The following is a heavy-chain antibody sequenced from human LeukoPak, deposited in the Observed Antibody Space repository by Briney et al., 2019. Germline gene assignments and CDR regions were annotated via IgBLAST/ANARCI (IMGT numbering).Heavy chain of an antibody. Sequence: SETLSLTCTVSGGSISSYYWSWIRQPPGKGLEWIGYIYYSGSTNYNPSLKSRVTISVDTSKNQFSLKLSSVTAADTAVYYCARDKLGNDYWGQGTLVTVSS. D-gene: IGHD7-27*01. CDR3: ARDKLGNDY. CDR2: IYYSGST. CDR1: GGSISSYY. J-gene: IGHJ4*02. V-gene: IGHV4-59*01.